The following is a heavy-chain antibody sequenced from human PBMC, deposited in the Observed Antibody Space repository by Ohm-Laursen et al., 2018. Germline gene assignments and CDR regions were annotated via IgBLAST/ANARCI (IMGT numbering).Heavy chain of an antibody. V-gene: IGHV4-59*07. CDR2: IYNSGTT. J-gene: IGHJ4*02. D-gene: IGHD2-2*01. CDR1: GGSISNYY. Sequence: SDTLSLTCTVSGGSISNYYCTWIRQPPGQGLEWIGYIYNSGTTNSNPSLKSRVSMSVDTSKNQFSLNLSSVTAADAAVYYCARSCLAMTRVDVWGQGTLVTVSS. CDR3: ARSCLAMTRVDV.